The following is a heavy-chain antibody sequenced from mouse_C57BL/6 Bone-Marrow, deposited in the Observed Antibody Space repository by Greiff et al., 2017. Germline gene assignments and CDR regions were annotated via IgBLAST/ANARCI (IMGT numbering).Heavy chain of an antibody. CDR1: GYTFTDYY. V-gene: IGHV1-26*01. D-gene: IGHD2-12*01. J-gene: IGHJ4*01. Sequence: VQLQQSGPELVKPGASVKISCKASGYTFTDYYMNWVKQSHGKSLEWIGDINPNNGGTSYNQKFKGKATLTVDKSSSTAYMELRSLTSEDSAVYYCVYDRGVYYAMDYWGQGTSVTVSS. CDR3: VYDRGVYYAMDY. CDR2: INPNNGGT.